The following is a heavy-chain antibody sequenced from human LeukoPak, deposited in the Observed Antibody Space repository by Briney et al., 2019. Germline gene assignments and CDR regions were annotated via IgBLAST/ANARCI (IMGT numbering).Heavy chain of an antibody. J-gene: IGHJ4*02. CDR1: VLPLSDSF. Sequence: GGTLRLSFTASVLPLSDSFMGGMRQSPGKGLEFITYISSRSTTIYFADTVKGRFTISRDNAKNSVYLQMDSLRVDDTAVFFCAKGSLAVPTTPLDFWGQGTVVTVSS. V-gene: IGHV3-11*01. CDR2: ISSRSTTI. D-gene: IGHD1-26*01. CDR3: AKGSLAVPTTPLDF.